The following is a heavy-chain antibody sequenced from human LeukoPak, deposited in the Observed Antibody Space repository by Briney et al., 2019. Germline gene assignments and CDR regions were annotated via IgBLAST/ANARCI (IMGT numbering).Heavy chain of an antibody. J-gene: IGHJ4*02. D-gene: IGHD3-3*01. Sequence: SETLSLTCTVSGGSISSSSYYWGWIRQPPGKGLEWIGSIYYSGSTYYNPSLKSRVTISVDTSKNQFSLKLSSVTAADTAVYYCARGGDDFWSGSAGYDYWGQGTLVTVSS. CDR2: IYYSGST. CDR1: GGSISSSSYY. CDR3: ARGGDDFWSGSAGYDY. V-gene: IGHV4-39*07.